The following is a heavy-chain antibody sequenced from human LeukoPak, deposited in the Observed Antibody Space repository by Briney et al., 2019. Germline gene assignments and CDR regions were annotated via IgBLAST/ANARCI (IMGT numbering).Heavy chain of an antibody. CDR1: GFTFSSYE. Sequence: PGGSLRLSCAASGFTFSSYEMNWIRQAPGKGLEWVSYISSSGSTTYYADSVKGRFTISRDNAKNSLYLQMNSLRAEDTAVYYCARSPATFDWFDPWGQGTLVTVSS. J-gene: IGHJ5*02. CDR2: ISSSGSTT. CDR3: ARSPATFDWFDP. V-gene: IGHV3-48*03. D-gene: IGHD5-24*01.